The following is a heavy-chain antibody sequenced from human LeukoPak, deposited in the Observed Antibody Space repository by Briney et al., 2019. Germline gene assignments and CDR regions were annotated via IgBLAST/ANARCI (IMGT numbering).Heavy chain of an antibody. J-gene: IGHJ4*02. CDR1: GFTFSNYW. CDR2: IKQDGSEK. V-gene: IGHV3-7*05. CDR3: ASTQTFDY. Sequence: PGGSLILSCAASGFTFSNYWMSWVRQAPGKGLEWVANIKQDGSEKYYADSVKGRFTISRDNAKSSLYLQLNSLRVEDTAVYHCASTQTFDYWGQGTLVTVPS.